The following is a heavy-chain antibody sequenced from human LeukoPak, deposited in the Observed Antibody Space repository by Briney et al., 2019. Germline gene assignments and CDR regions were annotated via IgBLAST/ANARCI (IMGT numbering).Heavy chain of an antibody. Sequence: GGSLRLSCAASGFTFSSYAMSWVRQAPGKGLEWVSAISGSGGSTYYADSVKGRFTISRDNSKNTLSLQMNSLRAEDTAVYYCAKDRFPETTQRPLSFDYWDQGSLVTVSS. CDR3: AKDRFPETTQRPLSFDY. D-gene: IGHD4-11*01. V-gene: IGHV3-23*01. CDR1: GFTFSSYA. CDR2: ISGSGGST. J-gene: IGHJ4*02.